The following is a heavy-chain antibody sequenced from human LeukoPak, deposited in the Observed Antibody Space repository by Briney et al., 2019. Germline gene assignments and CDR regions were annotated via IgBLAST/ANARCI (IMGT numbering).Heavy chain of an antibody. CDR2: IDPSDSYT. V-gene: IGHV5-10-1*01. CDR1: GYSFTSYW. D-gene: IGHD5-18*01. CDR3: ARWIQLWSPSEYGMDV. J-gene: IGHJ6*02. Sequence: GESLKISCKGSGYSFTSYWISWERQMPGKGLEWMGRIDPSDSYTNYSPSFQGHVTISADKSISTAYLQWSSLKASDTAMYYCARWIQLWSPSEYGMDVWGQGTTVTVSS.